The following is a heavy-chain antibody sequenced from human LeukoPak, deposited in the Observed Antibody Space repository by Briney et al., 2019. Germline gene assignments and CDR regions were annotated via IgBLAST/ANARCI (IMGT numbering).Heavy chain of an antibody. V-gene: IGHV3-30-3*01. CDR1: GFTFSSYA. J-gene: IGHJ4*02. CDR3: ASKYY. Sequence: GGSLRLSCAASGFTFSSYAMHWVRQAPGKGLEWVAVISYDGSNKYYADSVKGRFTISRDNSKNTLYLQMDSLRAEDTAVYYCASKYYWGQGTLVTVSS. CDR2: ISYDGSNK.